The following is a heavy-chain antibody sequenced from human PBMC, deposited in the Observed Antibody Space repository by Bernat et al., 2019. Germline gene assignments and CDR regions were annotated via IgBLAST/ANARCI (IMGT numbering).Heavy chain of an antibody. CDR3: AKDFPMKLQLGYYYCYGMDV. D-gene: IGHD5-24*01. CDR2: IRYDGSNK. V-gene: IGHV3-30*02. J-gene: IGHJ6*02. Sequence: QVQLVESGGGVVQPGGSLRLSCAASGFTFSSYGMHWVRQAPGKGLEWVAFIRYDGSNKYYADSVKGRFTISRDNSKNTLYLQMNSLRAEDTAVYYCAKDFPMKLQLGYYYCYGMDVWGQGTTVTVSS. CDR1: GFTFSSYG.